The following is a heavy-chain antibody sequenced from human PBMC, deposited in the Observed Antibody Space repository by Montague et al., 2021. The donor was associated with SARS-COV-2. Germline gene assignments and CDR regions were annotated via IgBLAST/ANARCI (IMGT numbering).Heavy chain of an antibody. J-gene: IGHJ6*02. CDR2: ISHGGGT. CDR1: GGSFSSY. V-gene: IGHV4-34*01. Sequence: SETLSLTCDVYGGSFSSYWSWIRQPPGRGLEWVGQISHGGGTNYNPSLKSRVTISVDTSKNQVSLKLSSVTAADTAAHYCASHCGGGRCYFGMDVWGQGTTVTVSS. CDR3: ASHCGGGRCYFGMDV. D-gene: IGHD2-15*01.